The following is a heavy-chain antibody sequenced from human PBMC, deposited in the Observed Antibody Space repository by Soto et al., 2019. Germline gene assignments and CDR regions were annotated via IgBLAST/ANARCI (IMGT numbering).Heavy chain of an antibody. CDR2: IFYTGTT. J-gene: IGHJ5*02. CDR3: ARLVVVAPVANA. Sequence: PSETLSLTCSVSGGSINYNSYYWGWIRQPPGKGLEWVGGIFYTGTTYHSPSLKDRVTISVDTSKNSFSLNLTSVTAADTAVYFCARLVVVAPVANAWGQGTLVTVSS. D-gene: IGHD2-15*01. V-gene: IGHV4-39*02. CDR1: GGSINYNSYY.